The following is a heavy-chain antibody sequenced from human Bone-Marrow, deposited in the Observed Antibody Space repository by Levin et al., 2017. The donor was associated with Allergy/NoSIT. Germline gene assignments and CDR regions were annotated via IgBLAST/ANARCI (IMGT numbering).Heavy chain of an antibody. D-gene: IGHD1-26*01. CDR3: AKDSGSYYVDF. CDR1: GFTFSTYG. J-gene: IGHJ4*02. Sequence: GESLKISCAASGFTFSTYGMHWVRQAPGKGLEWVAVISYDGSNQYYTDSVRGRFTISRDNSKNTLFLQMNSLRTEDTATYYCAKDSGSYYVDFWGQGTLVTVSS. V-gene: IGHV3-30*18. CDR2: ISYDGSNQ.